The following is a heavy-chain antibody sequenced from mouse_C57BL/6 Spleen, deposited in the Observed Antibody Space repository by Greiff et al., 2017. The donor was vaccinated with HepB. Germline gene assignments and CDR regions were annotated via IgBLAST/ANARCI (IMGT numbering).Heavy chain of an antibody. D-gene: IGHD1-1*01. J-gene: IGHJ2*01. V-gene: IGHV1-53*01. CDR1: GYTFTSYW. Sequence: QVQLQQPGTKLVKPGASVKLSCKASGYTFTSYWMHWVKQRPGQGLEWIGNINPSNGGTNYNEKFKSKATLTVDKSSSTAYMQLSSLTSEDSAVYYCARWGFITTVVAPFDYWGQGTTLTVSS. CDR2: INPSNGGT. CDR3: ARWGFITTVVAPFDY.